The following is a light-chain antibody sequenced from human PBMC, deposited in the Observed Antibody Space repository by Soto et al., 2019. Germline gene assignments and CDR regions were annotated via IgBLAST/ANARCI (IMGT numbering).Light chain of an antibody. J-gene: IGLJ1*01. Sequence: SVLTQPASVSGSPGQSITISCTGTSSDVGGYNYVSWYQQHPGKAPKLIIFEVSYRPSGISNRFSASKSGDTASLTISGLQADDEADYYCCSYTDSRTHIFGSGTKVT. CDR2: EVS. CDR1: SSDVGGYNY. V-gene: IGLV2-14*01. CDR3: CSYTDSRTHI.